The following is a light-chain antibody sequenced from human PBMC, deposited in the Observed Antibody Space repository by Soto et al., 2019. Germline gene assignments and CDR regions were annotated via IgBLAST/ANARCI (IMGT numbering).Light chain of an antibody. Sequence: QSVLTQPTSVSGSPGQSITISCTGNHNDIGTYDYVSWYQQHPGRAPRLLIHGVTTRPSRISGRFSASTSGLTASLTISGLQPEDEADSYCSSFTSNRIYVFGPGTKVTVL. J-gene: IGLJ1*01. CDR2: GVT. CDR3: SSFTSNRIYV. V-gene: IGLV2-14*03. CDR1: HNDIGTYDY.